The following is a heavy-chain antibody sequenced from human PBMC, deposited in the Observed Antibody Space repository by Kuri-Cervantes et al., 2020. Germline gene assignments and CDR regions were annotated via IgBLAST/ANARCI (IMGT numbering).Heavy chain of an antibody. J-gene: IGHJ6*02. CDR2: MNPNSGNT. Sequence: ASVKVSCKASGYTFTSYDINWVRQATGQGLEWMGWMNPNSGNTGYAQKFQGRVTMTRNTSISTAYMELSSLRSEDTAVYYCATDTYYYDSSGYPLYYYYGMDVWGQGTTVTVSS. CDR1: GYTFTSYD. D-gene: IGHD3-22*01. V-gene: IGHV1-8*01. CDR3: ATDTYYYDSSGYPLYYYYGMDV.